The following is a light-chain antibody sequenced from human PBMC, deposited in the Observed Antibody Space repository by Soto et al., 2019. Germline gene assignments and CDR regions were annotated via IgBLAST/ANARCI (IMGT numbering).Light chain of an antibody. V-gene: IGKV2-28*01. CDR3: QQSYNIQALT. Sequence: DIVMTQSPFSLPVTPGEPASISCRSSQSLLHSNGYKYLDWYLQKPGQSPQLLIYLGSNRASGVPDRFSGSGSGTNFTLTINSLQPEDYATYYCQQSYNIQALTFGGGTKVDIK. J-gene: IGKJ4*01. CDR2: LGS. CDR1: QSLLHSNGYKY.